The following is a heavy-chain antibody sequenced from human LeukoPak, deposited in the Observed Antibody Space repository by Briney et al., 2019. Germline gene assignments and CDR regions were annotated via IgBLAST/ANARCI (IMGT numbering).Heavy chain of an antibody. V-gene: IGHV1-18*01. CDR3: ARDRIAARPLYFDY. Sequence: ASVKVSCKASGYTFSNYGISWVRQAPGQGLEWMGWISAYNGNTNYAQKLQGRVTMTTDTSTSTAYMELRSLRSDDTAVYYCARDRIAARPLYFDYWGQGTLVTVSS. CDR1: GYTFSNYG. D-gene: IGHD6-6*01. CDR2: ISAYNGNT. J-gene: IGHJ4*02.